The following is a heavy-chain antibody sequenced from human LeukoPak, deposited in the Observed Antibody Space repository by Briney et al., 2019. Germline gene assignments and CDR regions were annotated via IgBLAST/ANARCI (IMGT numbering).Heavy chain of an antibody. J-gene: IGHJ4*02. CDR1: GGSFSGYY. D-gene: IGHD2-2*01. CDR3: ARADLYQGFDY. V-gene: IGHV4-34*01. Sequence: NPSETLSLTCAVYGGSFSGYYWSWIRQPPGKGLEWIGEINHSGSTNYNPSLKSRVIISVDTSKNQFSLKLSSVTAADTAVYYCARADLYQGFDYWGQGTLVTVSS. CDR2: INHSGST.